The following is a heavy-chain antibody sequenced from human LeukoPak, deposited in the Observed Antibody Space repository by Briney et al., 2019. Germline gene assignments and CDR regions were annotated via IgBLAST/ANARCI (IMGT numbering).Heavy chain of an antibody. V-gene: IGHV4-34*01. Sequence: PSETLSLTCADYGGSFRGYYWSWIRQPPGKGLEWIGEINHSGSTNYNPSLKSRVTISVDTSKNQISLTLTSVTAADTAVYYCPRDHIDGFNPNNWFDPWGQGTLVTVSS. D-gene: IGHD5-24*01. CDR3: PRDHIDGFNPNNWFDP. CDR2: INHSGST. CDR1: GGSFRGYY. J-gene: IGHJ5*02.